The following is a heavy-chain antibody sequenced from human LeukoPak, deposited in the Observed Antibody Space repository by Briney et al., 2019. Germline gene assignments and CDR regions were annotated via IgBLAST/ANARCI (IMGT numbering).Heavy chain of an antibody. D-gene: IGHD2-2*01. CDR2: INPSGGST. J-gene: IGHJ5*02. V-gene: IGHV1-46*01. Sequence: ASVKVSCKASVYTFTSYYMHCVRQAPGQGLEWMGIINPSGGSTSYAQKFQGRVTMTRDTSTSTVYMELSSLRSEDTAVYYCARVGCSSTSCYGYRWFDPWGQGTLVTVSS. CDR1: VYTFTSYY. CDR3: ARVGCSSTSCYGYRWFDP.